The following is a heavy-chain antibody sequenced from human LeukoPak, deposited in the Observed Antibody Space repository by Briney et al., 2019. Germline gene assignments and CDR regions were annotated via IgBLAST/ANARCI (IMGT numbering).Heavy chain of an antibody. CDR1: GGSISSYY. V-gene: IGHV4-34*01. CDR2: INHSGST. Sequence: SETLSLTCTVSGGSISSYYWSWIRQPPGKGLEWIGEINHSGSTNYNPSLKSRVTISVDTSKNQFSLKLSSVTAADTGVYYCARKIRAYCSGGSCYLGEPGMDVWGQGTTVTVSS. CDR3: ARKIRAYCSGGSCYLGEPGMDV. D-gene: IGHD2-15*01. J-gene: IGHJ6*02.